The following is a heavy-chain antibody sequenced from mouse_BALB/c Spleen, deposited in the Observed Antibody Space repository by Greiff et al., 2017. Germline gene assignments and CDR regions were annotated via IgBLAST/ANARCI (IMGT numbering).Heavy chain of an antibody. CDR2: IDPANGNT. CDR3: AREDYGSSFDY. D-gene: IGHD1-1*01. CDR1: GFNIKDTY. J-gene: IGHJ2*01. V-gene: IGHV14-3*02. Sequence: VHVKQSGAELVKPGASVKLSCTASGFNIKDTYMHWVKQRPEQGLEWIGRIDPANGNTKYDPKFQGKATITADTSSNTAYLQLSSLTSEDTAVYYCAREDYGSSFDYWGQGTTLTVSS.